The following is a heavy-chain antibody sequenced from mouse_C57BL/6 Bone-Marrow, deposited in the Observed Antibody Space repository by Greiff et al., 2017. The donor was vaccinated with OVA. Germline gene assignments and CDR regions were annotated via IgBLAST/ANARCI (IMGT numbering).Heavy chain of an antibody. CDR3: GRKAGTRLLYWYFDV. J-gene: IGHJ1*03. V-gene: IGHV2-9-1*01. D-gene: IGHD3-3*01. CDR2: IWPGGGT. Sequence: QVTLKESGPGLVAPSQSLSITCTVSGFSLTSYAISWVRQPPGKGLEWLGVIWPGGGTTYNSALKSRLSLSKDNSKSQVLVKMNSMQTDDTARYYWGRKAGTRLLYWYFDVWGTGTTVTVSS. CDR1: GFSLTSYA.